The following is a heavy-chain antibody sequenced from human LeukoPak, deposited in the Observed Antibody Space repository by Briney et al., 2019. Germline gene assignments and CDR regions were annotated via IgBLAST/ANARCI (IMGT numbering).Heavy chain of an antibody. D-gene: IGHD4-17*01. J-gene: IGHJ4*02. V-gene: IGHV4-30-4*01. CDR2: IYYSGST. CDR1: GGSFSGYY. CDR3: ARVGYGDYRLFDY. Sequence: SETLSLTCAVYGGSFSGYYWSWIRQPPGKGLEWIGYIYYSGSTYYNPSLKSRVTISVDTSKNQFSLKLSSVTAADTAVYYCARVGYGDYRLFDYWGQGTLVTVSS.